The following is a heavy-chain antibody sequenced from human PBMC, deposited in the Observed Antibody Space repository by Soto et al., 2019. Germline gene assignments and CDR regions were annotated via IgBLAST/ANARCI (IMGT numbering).Heavy chain of an antibody. CDR3: ARGVLY. V-gene: IGHV4-39*07. Sequence: SETLSLTCSVSGSSINSNLYHWGWIRHSPGKGLEWIGSIHNTGNIYYNPSLKSRVTLSVDTSQSQFSLHLSSVTAADTAVYFCARGVLYWGQGTLVTVSS. CDR1: GSSINSNLYH. D-gene: IGHD1-1*01. CDR2: IHNTGNI. J-gene: IGHJ4*02.